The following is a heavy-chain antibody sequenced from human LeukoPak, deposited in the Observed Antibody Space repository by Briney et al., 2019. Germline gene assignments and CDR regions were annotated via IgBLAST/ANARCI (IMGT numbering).Heavy chain of an antibody. CDR3: ARDRYYYDSSGEDAFDI. D-gene: IGHD3-22*01. CDR2: ISSSSSYI. Sequence: GGSLRLSCAASGFTFSSYSMNWVRQAPGKGLEWVSSISSSSSYIYYADSVKGRFTISRDNAKNSLYLQMNSLRAEDTAVYYCARDRYYYDSSGEDAFDIWGQETMVTVSS. J-gene: IGHJ3*02. CDR1: GFTFSSYS. V-gene: IGHV3-21*01.